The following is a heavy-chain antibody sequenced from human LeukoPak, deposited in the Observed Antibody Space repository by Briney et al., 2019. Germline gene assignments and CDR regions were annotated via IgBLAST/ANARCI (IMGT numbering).Heavy chain of an antibody. J-gene: IGHJ5*02. CDR2: LWCVGSIR. D-gene: IGHD3-9*01. Sequence: GGSLRLSGAAHGFTFRSYHMHWVRKAPGKGLERVPFLWCVGSIRSYADSVKGRFTISGDNSKSTLFLQMNSLRAEDTAVYYCARGGRNFDWLSLTSGWFDPWGQGTLVTVSS. CDR1: GFTFRSYH. CDR3: ARGGRNFDWLSLTSGWFDP. V-gene: IGHV3-33*01.